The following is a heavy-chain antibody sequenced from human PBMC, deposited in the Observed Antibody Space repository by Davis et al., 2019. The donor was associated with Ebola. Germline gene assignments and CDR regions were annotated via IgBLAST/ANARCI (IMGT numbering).Heavy chain of an antibody. D-gene: IGHD4-17*01. Sequence: GGSLRLSCAASGFTFSSYWMSWVRQAPGKGLEWVANIKQDGSEKYYVDSVKGRFTISRDNAKNSLYLQMNSLRDEDTAVYYCASEYGDYDYYGMDVWGQGTTVTVSS. CDR3: ASEYGDYDYYGMDV. CDR2: IKQDGSEK. J-gene: IGHJ6*02. CDR1: GFTFSSYW. V-gene: IGHV3-7*01.